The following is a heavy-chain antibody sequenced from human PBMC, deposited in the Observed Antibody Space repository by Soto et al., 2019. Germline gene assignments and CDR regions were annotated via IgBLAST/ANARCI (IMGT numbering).Heavy chain of an antibody. D-gene: IGHD3-10*01. V-gene: IGHV1-69*02. CDR3: ATSFGSGYRAFDY. CDR1: GDTFNFYT. Sequence: QVQLVQSGAEVKKPGSSVKVSCKASGDTFNFYTINWVRQAPGLGLEWMGRFNPILSMSNSALRFQGRVTLTAYKSTSTAYMVLSSLRSDDTAVYYCATSFGSGYRAFDYWGQGVLVTVSS. J-gene: IGHJ4*02. CDR2: FNPILSMS.